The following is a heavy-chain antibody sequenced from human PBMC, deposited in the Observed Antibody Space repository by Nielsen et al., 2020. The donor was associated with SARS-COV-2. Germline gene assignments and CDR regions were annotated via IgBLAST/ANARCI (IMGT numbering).Heavy chain of an antibody. CDR2: INAGNGNT. J-gene: IGHJ4*02. CDR3: ARVDRSGWFEYYFDY. CDR1: GYTFTSYA. D-gene: IGHD6-19*01. V-gene: IGHV1-3*01. Sequence: ASVKVSCKASGYTFTSYAMHWVRQAPGQRLEWMGWINAGNGNTKYSQKFQGRVTITRDTSASTAYMELSSLRSEDTAVYYCARVDRSGWFEYYFDYWGQGTLVTVSS.